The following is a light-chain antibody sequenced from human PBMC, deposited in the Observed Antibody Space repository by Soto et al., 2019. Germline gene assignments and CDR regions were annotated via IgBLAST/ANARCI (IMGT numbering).Light chain of an antibody. V-gene: IGLV2-18*02. CDR3: CSYTSSATTEV. CDR1: STDVGCHDC. J-gene: IGLJ2*01. Sequence: QSALIQPPSVSGSPGQSVTISCTGTSTDVGCHDCVSWYQQHPGTVPKPMIYNVNTQSSGVPDRFTASMTISGLQAEDEADYHCCSYTSSATTEVFGGGTKLTVL. CDR2: NVN.